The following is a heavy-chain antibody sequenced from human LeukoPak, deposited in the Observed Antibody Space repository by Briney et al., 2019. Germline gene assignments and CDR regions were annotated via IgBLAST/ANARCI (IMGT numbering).Heavy chain of an antibody. CDR2: IYYSGDT. J-gene: IGHJ4*02. V-gene: IGHV4-59*12. CDR3: AREQVVAYFDY. D-gene: IGHD2-15*01. CDR1: RGSISGYS. Sequence: PSETLSLTCTVSRGSISGYSWSWIRQSPGGGLEWIGYIYYSGDTAYNPSLRSRVTMSVDTSKNQFSLKLSSVTAADTAVYYCAREQVVAYFDYWGQGTLVTVSS.